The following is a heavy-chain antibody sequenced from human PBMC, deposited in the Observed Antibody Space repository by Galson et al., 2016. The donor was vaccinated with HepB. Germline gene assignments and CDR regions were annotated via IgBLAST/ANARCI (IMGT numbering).Heavy chain of an antibody. J-gene: IGHJ4*02. CDR2: ISGHNGKT. Sequence: SVKVSCKASGYIFISFGIGWIRQAPGQGLEWMGWISGHNGKTNYAHKVQGRVTMTTDRSTTTAYMELTSLRSDDTAVYYCARKKYNGGTLDYWGQGTLVTVSS. CDR3: ARKKYNGGTLDY. CDR1: GYIFISFG. D-gene: IGHD1-26*01. V-gene: IGHV1-18*01.